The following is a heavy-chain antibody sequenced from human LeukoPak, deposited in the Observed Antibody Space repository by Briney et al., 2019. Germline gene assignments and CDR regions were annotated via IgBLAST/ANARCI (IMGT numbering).Heavy chain of an antibody. CDR3: ARGKWLRLYYFDY. D-gene: IGHD5-12*01. V-gene: IGHV4-34*01. CDR2: INHSGST. Sequence: SETLSLTCAVYGGPFSGYYWSWIREPPGKGLEWIGEINHSGSTNYNPSLKSRVTISVDTSKNQFSLKLSSVTAADTAVYYCARGKWLRLYYFDYWGQGTLVTVSS. CDR1: GGPFSGYY. J-gene: IGHJ4*02.